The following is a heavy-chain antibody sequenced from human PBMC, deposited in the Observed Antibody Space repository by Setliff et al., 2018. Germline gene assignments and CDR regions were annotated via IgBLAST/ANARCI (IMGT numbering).Heavy chain of an antibody. V-gene: IGHV3-30*04. Sequence: SLRLSCAASGFTFSSYAMHWVRQAPGKGLEWVAVISYDGSNKYYADSVKGRFTISRDNSKNTLYLQMNSLRAEDTAVYYCARNPPTMVRGVIYYYYYMDVWGKGTTVTVYS. CDR2: ISYDGSNK. CDR1: GFTFSSYA. D-gene: IGHD3-10*01. CDR3: ARNPPTMVRGVIYYYYYMDV. J-gene: IGHJ6*03.